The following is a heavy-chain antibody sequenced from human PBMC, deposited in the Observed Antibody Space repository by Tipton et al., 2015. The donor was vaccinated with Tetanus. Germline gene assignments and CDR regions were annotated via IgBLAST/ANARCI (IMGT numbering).Heavy chain of an antibody. J-gene: IGHJ4*02. CDR3: GRVPGAGVGYCSGGNCHYFDY. Sequence: GSLRLSCLASGFTFTDHSMSWVRQAPGQGLEWVSYISSSSSTIYYADSVKGRFTISRDNAKNSLYLQMNSLRDEDTAVYYCGRVPGAGVGYCSGGNCHYFDYWGQGTLVTVSS. CDR2: ISSSSSTI. V-gene: IGHV3-11*04. D-gene: IGHD2-15*01. CDR1: GFTFTDHS.